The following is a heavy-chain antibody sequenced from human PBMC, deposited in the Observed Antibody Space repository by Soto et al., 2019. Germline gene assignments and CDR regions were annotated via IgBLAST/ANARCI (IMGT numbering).Heavy chain of an antibody. D-gene: IGHD2-2*01. V-gene: IGHV1-2*02. CDR1: GYTFTGYY. Sequence: QVQLVQSGAEVKKPGASVKVSCKASGYTFTGYYMHWVRQAPGQGLEWMGWINPNSGGTNYAQKFQGRVTMTRDTSISTAYMELSRLRSDDTAVYYCARDSRDSYYYYGMDVWGQGTTVTVSS. CDR3: ARDSRDSYYYYGMDV. J-gene: IGHJ6*02. CDR2: INPNSGGT.